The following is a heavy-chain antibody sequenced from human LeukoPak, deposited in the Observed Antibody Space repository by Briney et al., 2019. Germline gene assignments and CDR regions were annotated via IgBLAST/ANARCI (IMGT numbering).Heavy chain of an antibody. CDR1: GFTFSSYA. CDR2: ISGSGGST. D-gene: IGHD3-22*01. Sequence: GGSLRLSCAASGFTFSSYAMSWVRQAPGKGLEWVSAISGSGGSTYSADSVKGRFTISRDNSKNTLYLQMNSPRAEDTAVYYCAIKGLLQPNGNAFDIWGQGTMVTVSS. CDR3: AIKGLLQPNGNAFDI. V-gene: IGHV3-23*01. J-gene: IGHJ3*02.